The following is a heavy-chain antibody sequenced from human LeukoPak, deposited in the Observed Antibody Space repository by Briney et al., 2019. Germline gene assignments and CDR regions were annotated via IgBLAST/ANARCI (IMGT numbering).Heavy chain of an antibody. CDR3: ARDSSSRTNLFDY. J-gene: IGHJ4*02. V-gene: IGHV4-39*07. D-gene: IGHD6-13*01. Sequence: SETLSLTCTVSGGSISSSSYYWGWIRQPPGKGLEWIGSIYYSGSTYYNPSLKSRVTISVDTSKNQFSLQLNSVTPEDTAVYYCARDSSSRTNLFDYWGQGTLVTVSS. CDR2: IYYSGST. CDR1: GGSISSSSYY.